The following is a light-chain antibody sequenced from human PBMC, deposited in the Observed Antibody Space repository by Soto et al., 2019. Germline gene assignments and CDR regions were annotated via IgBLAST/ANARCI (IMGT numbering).Light chain of an antibody. CDR1: QTISSW. CDR3: QQYHSYSLT. CDR2: AAS. J-gene: IGKJ1*01. Sequence: DIQMTQSPSTLSGSVGDRVTITCRASQTISSWLAWYQQKPGKAPQYLIQAASILQSGVPSRFSGSGSGTEFILTISSLQPDDFATYYCQQYHSYSLTFGQGTKVDI. V-gene: IGKV1-5*01.